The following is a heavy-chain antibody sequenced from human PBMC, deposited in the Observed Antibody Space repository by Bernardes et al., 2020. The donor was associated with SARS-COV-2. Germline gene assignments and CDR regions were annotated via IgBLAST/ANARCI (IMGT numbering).Heavy chain of an antibody. CDR2: ITDDGFHK. V-gene: IGHV3-30*18. D-gene: IGHD3-10*01. CDR3: AKCRTHYYGTKDVLDV. Sequence: GGSLRLSCAASGFMFSAYGLHWVRQAPGKGLDWVATITDDGFHKKYADSVKGRFTVSRDNSKNTLYLQMNSLRPEDTALYYCAKCRTHYYGTKDVLDVWGQGTAVTVSS. CDR1: GFMFSAYG. J-gene: IGHJ6*02.